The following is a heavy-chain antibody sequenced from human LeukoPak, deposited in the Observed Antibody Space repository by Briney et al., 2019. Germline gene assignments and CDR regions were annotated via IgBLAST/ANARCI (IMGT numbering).Heavy chain of an antibody. D-gene: IGHD2-2*01. Sequence: PGRSLRLSCAASGFTFSSYAIHWVRQAPGKGLEWVAVISNDGSNKYYADSVKGRFTISRDNSKNTLYLQVSLQMKSLRAEDTAVYYCARDIDDIVVVPAAFDYWGQGTLVTVSS. V-gene: IGHV3-30-3*01. CDR3: ARDIDDIVVVPAAFDY. CDR1: GFTFSSYA. CDR2: ISNDGSNK. J-gene: IGHJ4*02.